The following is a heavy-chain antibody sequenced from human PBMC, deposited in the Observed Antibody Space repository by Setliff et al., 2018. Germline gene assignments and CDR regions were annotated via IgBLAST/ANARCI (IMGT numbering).Heavy chain of an antibody. CDR2: IIGSGIST. CDR1: GFSFSSYA. J-gene: IGHJ3*01. V-gene: IGHV3-23*01. D-gene: IGHD4-4*01. Sequence: LRLSCAASGFSFSSYAMSWVRQAPGKGLEWVSSIIGSGISTYYADSVQGRFTVSRDLSMDTVFLQMDSLRAEDTALYYCWRDDDTTSHYSILNFWGQGTMVTVSS. CDR3: WRDDDTTSHYSILNF.